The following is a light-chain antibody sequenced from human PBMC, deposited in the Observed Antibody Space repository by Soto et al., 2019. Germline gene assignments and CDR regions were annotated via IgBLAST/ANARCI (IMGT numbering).Light chain of an antibody. CDR2: EGS. Sequence: QSALTQPASVSGSPGQSITISCTGTSSDVGSYNLVSWYQQHRGKAPKLIIYEGSKRPSGVSNRFSGSKSGNTASLTISGLQAEDEADSYCCSYAGSSTFVVFGGGTKVTLL. V-gene: IGLV2-23*03. CDR1: SSDVGSYNL. J-gene: IGLJ2*01. CDR3: CSYAGSSTFVV.